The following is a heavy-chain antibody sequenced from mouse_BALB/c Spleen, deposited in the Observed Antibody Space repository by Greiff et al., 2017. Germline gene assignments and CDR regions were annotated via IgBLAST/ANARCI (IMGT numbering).Heavy chain of an antibody. D-gene: IGHD1-1*01. CDR3: ARYRPIYYGSSYWYFDV. Sequence: EVKLMESGPSLVKPSQTLSLTCSVTGDSITSGYWNWIRKFPGNKLEYMGYISYSGSTYYNPSLKSRISITRDTSKNQYYLQLNSVTTEDTATYYCARYRPIYYGSSYWYFDVWGAGTTVTVSS. CDR1: GDSITSGY. CDR2: ISYSGST. J-gene: IGHJ1*01. V-gene: IGHV3-8*02.